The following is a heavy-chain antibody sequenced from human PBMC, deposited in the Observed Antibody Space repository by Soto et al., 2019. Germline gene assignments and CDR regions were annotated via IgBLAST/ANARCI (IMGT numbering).Heavy chain of an antibody. D-gene: IGHD3-3*01. CDR1: GFIFSSFA. CDR2: ISDNGGGT. J-gene: IGHJ4*02. V-gene: IGHV3-64D*06. Sequence: LRLSCSVSGFIFSSFAMHWVRQAPGKGLKYVSAISDNGGGTYYADSVKGRFTISRDNSKNTLYLQMSTLRPEDTAVYYCVKDMYYDFWSGSHDYWGQGTLVTVSS. CDR3: VKDMYYDFWSGSHDY.